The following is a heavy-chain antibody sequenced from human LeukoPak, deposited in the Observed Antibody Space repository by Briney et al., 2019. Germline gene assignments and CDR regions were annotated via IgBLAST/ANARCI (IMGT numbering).Heavy chain of an antibody. CDR3: AKDCKGSGNYYFPFDY. V-gene: IGHV3-23*01. CDR1: GFTFSSYS. CDR2: NSGSGLST. Sequence: PGGSLRLSRAASGFTFSSYSMSWPRQAPGKGREWGSANSGSGLSTYYADPVKGRFTILRDNSKNTLHLQMNSLRAEDTALYYCAKDCKGSGNYYFPFDYWGQGSLVTVSS. D-gene: IGHD3-10*01. J-gene: IGHJ4*02.